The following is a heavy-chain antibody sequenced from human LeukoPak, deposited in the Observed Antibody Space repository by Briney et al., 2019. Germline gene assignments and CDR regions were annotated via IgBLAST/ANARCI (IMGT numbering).Heavy chain of an antibody. CDR2: ISWNSGSI. J-gene: IGHJ4*02. Sequence: GRSLRLSCAASGFTFDDYAMHWVRQAPGKGLEWVSGISWNSGSIGYADSVKGRFTISRDNAKNSLYLQMNSLRAEDTALYYCAKERGYSGYGSAFDYWGQGTLVTVSS. V-gene: IGHV3-9*01. D-gene: IGHD5-12*01. CDR3: AKERGYSGYGSAFDY. CDR1: GFTFDDYA.